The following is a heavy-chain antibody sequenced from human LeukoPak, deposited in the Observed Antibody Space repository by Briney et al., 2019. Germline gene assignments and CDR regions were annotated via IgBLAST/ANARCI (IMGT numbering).Heavy chain of an antibody. CDR2: ISYDGSNK. V-gene: IGHV3-30-3*01. CDR3: ARSEYSSSSGFDY. Sequence: GGSLRLSCAASGFTFSSYAMHRVRQAPGKGLEWVAVISYDGSNKYYADSVKGRFTISRDNSKNTLYLQMNSLRAEDTAVYYCARSEYSSSSGFDYWGQGTLVTVSS. J-gene: IGHJ4*02. D-gene: IGHD6-6*01. CDR1: GFTFSSYA.